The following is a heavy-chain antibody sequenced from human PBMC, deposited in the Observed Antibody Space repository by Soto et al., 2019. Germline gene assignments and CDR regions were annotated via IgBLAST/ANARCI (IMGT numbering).Heavy chain of an antibody. CDR1: GGTFSSYA. CDR3: ARFLYSSSSRYYYGMDV. J-gene: IGHJ6*02. D-gene: IGHD6-6*01. V-gene: IGHV1-69*13. CDR2: IIPIFGTA. Sequence: ASVKVSCKASGGTFSSYAISWVRQAPGQGLEWMGGIIPIFGTANYAQKFQGRVTITADESTSTAYMELSSLRSEDTAVYYCARFLYSSSSRYYYGMDVWGQGTTVTAP.